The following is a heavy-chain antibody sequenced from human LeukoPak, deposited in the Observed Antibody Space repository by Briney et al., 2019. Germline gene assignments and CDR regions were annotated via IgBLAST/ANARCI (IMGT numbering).Heavy chain of an antibody. D-gene: IGHD5-24*01. CDR2: ISYDGSNK. CDR3: AREKWGMSGYNFLPIAY. V-gene: IGHV3-30-3*01. Sequence: PGGSLRLSCAASGFTFINYAMHWVRQAPGKGLEWVAFISYDGSNKYYAGSVKGRFTISRDNSKNTLYLQMNSLRTDDTAVYYCAREKWGMSGYNFLPIAYWGQGTLVTVSS. J-gene: IGHJ4*02. CDR1: GFTFINYA.